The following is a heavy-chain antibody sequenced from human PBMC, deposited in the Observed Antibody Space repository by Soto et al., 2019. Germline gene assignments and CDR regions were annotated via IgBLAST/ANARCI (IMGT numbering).Heavy chain of an antibody. Sequence: QVTVKESGPVLVKPTETLTLTCTVSGFSLSNAGLGVSWIRQPPGTALEWLAHIFSNDETSYSTSLKSRLTIAKDTSKSQVVLTMTNMDPVDTATYYCASTYSTSWYWFDPWGQGTLVTVSS. D-gene: IGHD6-13*01. V-gene: IGHV2-26*04. CDR3: ASTYSTSWYWFDP. CDR1: GFSLSNAGLG. J-gene: IGHJ5*02. CDR2: IFSNDET.